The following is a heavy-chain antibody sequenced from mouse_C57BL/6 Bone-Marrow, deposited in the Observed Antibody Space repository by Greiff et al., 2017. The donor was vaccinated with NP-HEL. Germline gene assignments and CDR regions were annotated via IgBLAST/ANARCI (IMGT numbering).Heavy chain of an antibody. D-gene: IGHD1-1*01. CDR2: IYPRSGNT. J-gene: IGHJ3*01. V-gene: IGHV1-81*01. CDR1: GYTFTSYG. CDR3: ARGYYGSSSWFAY. Sequence: VHLQESGAELARPGASVKLSCKASGYTFTSYGISWVKQRTGQGLEWIGEIYPRSGNTYYNEKFKGKATLTADKSSSTAYMELRSLTSEDSAVYFCARGYYGSSSWFAYWGQGTLVTVSA.